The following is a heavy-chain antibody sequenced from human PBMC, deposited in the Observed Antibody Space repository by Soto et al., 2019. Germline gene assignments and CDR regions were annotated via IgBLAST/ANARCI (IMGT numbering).Heavy chain of an antibody. Sequence: SETLSLTCSVSGASISSGGYYWSWIRQHPGKGLEWIGYIYYSGSTYYNRSLKSRVTISVDTSKNQFSLKLSSVTAADTAVYYCARGDSSGYYLNYFDYWGQGTLVTVSS. V-gene: IGHV4-31*03. CDR1: GASISSGGYY. CDR2: IYYSGST. CDR3: ARGDSSGYYLNYFDY. J-gene: IGHJ4*02. D-gene: IGHD3-22*01.